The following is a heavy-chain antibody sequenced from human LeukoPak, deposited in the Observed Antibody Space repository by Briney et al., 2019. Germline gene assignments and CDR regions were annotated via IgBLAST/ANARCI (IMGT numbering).Heavy chain of an antibody. J-gene: IGHJ4*02. CDR2: IYYSGST. CDR1: GSSISSSSYY. Sequence: PSETLSLTCTVSGSSISSSSYYWGWIRQPPGKGLEWIGSIYYSGSTYYNPSLKSRVTISVDTSKNQFSLKLSSVTATDTAVFYCARQYTSIYYWGQGSLVTVSS. V-gene: IGHV4-39*01. CDR3: ARQYTSIYY. D-gene: IGHD6-6*01.